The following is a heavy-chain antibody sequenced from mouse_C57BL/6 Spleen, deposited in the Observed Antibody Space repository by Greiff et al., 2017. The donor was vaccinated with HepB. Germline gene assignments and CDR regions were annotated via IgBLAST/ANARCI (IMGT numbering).Heavy chain of an antibody. Sequence: LEESGAELARPGASVKLSCKASGYTFTSYGISWVKQRTGQGLEWIGEIYPRSGNTYYNEKFKGKATLTADKSSSTAYMELRSLTSEDSAVYFCARGGLRQGYWYFDVWGTGTTVTVSS. D-gene: IGHD2-4*01. J-gene: IGHJ1*03. V-gene: IGHV1-81*01. CDR2: IYPRSGNT. CDR1: GYTFTSYG. CDR3: ARGGLRQGYWYFDV.